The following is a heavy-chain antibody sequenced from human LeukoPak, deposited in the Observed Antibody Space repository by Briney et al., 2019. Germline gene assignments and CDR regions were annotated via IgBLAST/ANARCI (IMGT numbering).Heavy chain of an antibody. Sequence: SETLSLTCTVSGGSISSYYWSWIRQPPGKGLEWIGYIYYSGSTNYNPSLKSRVTISVDTSKNQFSLKLSSVTAADTAVYYCARGMYSSSWFFDYWGQGTLVTVSP. CDR2: IYYSGST. CDR3: ARGMYSSSWFFDY. D-gene: IGHD6-13*01. J-gene: IGHJ4*02. CDR1: GGSISSYY. V-gene: IGHV4-59*01.